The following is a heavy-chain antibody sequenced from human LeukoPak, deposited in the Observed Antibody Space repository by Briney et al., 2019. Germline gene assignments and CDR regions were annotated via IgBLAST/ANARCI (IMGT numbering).Heavy chain of an antibody. CDR3: ARDLIAAAGTNLVPGWFDP. CDR2: ISWSSGSI. J-gene: IGHJ5*02. CDR1: GFTFDGYA. V-gene: IGHV3-9*01. D-gene: IGHD6-13*01. Sequence: GGSLRLSCAASGFTFDGYAMHWVRQAPGKDLEWVSGISWSSGSIGYADSVKGRFTISRDNAKNSLYLQMNSLRAEDTAVYYCARDLIAAAGTNLVPGWFDPWGQGTLVTVSS.